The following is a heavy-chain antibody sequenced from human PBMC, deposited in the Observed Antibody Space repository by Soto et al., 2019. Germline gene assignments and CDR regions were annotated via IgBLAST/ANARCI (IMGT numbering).Heavy chain of an antibody. CDR2: INHSGST. CDR1: GGSFSGYY. CDR3: ASDALRYFDY. V-gene: IGHV4-34*01. Sequence: SETLSLTCAVYGGSFSGYYWSWIRQPPGKGLEWIGEINHSGSTNYNPSLKSRVTISVDTSKNQFSLKLSSVTAADTAVYYCASDALRYFDYWGQGTLVTVPQ. D-gene: IGHD4-17*01. J-gene: IGHJ4*02.